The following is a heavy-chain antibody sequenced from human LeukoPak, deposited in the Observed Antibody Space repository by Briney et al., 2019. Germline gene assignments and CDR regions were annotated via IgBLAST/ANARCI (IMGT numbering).Heavy chain of an antibody. D-gene: IGHD5-18*01. Sequence: GGSLGLSCAASGFTFSRYGMHWVRQAPGKGLEWVAVISYDGSEKYYADSVKGRFTISRDNSKNTLYLQMSSLSAEDTAMYYCAKDGQPGYSYGYMDYWGQGTLVTVSS. J-gene: IGHJ4*02. CDR2: ISYDGSEK. CDR1: GFTFSRYG. CDR3: AKDGQPGYSYGYMDY. V-gene: IGHV3-30*18.